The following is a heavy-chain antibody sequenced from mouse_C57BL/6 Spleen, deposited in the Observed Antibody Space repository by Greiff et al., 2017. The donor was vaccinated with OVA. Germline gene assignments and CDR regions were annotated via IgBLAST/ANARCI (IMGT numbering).Heavy chain of an antibody. CDR1: GYSFTGYY. J-gene: IGHJ2*01. CDR2: IYPYNGVS. V-gene: IGHV1-31*01. D-gene: IGHD2-4*01. CDR3: ARRRDYDDFDY. Sequence: EVQLQQSGPELVKPGASVKISCKASGYSFTGYYMHWVKQSHGNILDWIGYIYPYNGVSSYNQKFKGKATLTVDKSSSAAYMALRSLTSNDSAVYYCARRRDYDDFDYWGQGTTLTVSS.